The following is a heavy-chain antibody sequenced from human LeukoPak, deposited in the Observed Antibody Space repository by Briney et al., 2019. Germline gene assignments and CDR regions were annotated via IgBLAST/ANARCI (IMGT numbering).Heavy chain of an antibody. CDR2: ISGRGGST. J-gene: IGHJ4*02. V-gene: IGHV3-23*01. D-gene: IGHD6-13*01. CDR1: GFTFSSYA. Sequence: GGSLRLSCAASGFTFSSYARSWVRQAPGKGLEWVSAISGRGGSTYYADSVKGRFNISRDNSKNTLYLQMNSLRAEATAVYYCVAAAGSFDYWGQGTLVTVSS. CDR3: VAAAGSFDY.